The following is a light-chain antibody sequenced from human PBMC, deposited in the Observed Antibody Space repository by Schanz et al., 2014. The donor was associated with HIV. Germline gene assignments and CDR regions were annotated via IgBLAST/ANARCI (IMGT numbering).Light chain of an antibody. CDR1: SSNVGTNY. CDR2: RNN. CDR3: CSCTNTNTWV. V-gene: IGLV1-47*01. J-gene: IGLJ3*02. Sequence: QSVLTQPPSASGPPGQKVTISCSGSSSNVGTNYVCWYQQFPGMAPKLLIYRNNQRPSGVPDRFSASKSGTSASLAISGLQSEDEGDYYCCSCTNTNTWVFGGGTKLTVL.